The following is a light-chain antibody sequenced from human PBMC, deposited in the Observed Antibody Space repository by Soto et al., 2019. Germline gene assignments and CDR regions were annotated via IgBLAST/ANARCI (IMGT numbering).Light chain of an antibody. CDR3: SSYTTSRTWW. Sequence: QSALTQPASVSGSPGQSITFSCAGTNSDIGGFNYVSWYQQHPGKAPKLIIYEVTYRPSGVSDRFSASKAGNTASLTISGLQAEDAADYYCSSYTTSRTWWFGGGTKVTVL. V-gene: IGLV2-14*01. CDR2: EVT. CDR1: NSDIGGFNY. J-gene: IGLJ3*02.